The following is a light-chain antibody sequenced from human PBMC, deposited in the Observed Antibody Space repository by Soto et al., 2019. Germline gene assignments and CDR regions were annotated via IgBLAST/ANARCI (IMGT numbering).Light chain of an antibody. J-gene: IGKJ3*01. CDR1: QGISSY. V-gene: IGKV1-9*01. CDR2: AAS. CDR3: QQLNSYPLT. Sequence: DIQLTQSPSFLSASVGDRVTITCRASQGISSYLAWYQQKPGKAPKLLIYAASTLQSGVPSRFGGSGSGTEFTLTTSSLQPEDFASYYCQQLNSYPLTFGPGTKVDIK.